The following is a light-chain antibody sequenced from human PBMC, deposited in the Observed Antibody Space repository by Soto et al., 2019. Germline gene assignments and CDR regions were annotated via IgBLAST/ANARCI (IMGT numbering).Light chain of an antibody. CDR3: QQYNNWPLT. CDR1: QSVSSN. Sequence: EIAMTQPPATLSVSPGERATLTCRASQSVSSNVAWYQQIPGQTPRLLIYGASTRATGIPVRFSGSGSGTEFTLTITSLQSEDFAVYWCQQYNNWPLTFGPGTRL. CDR2: GAS. V-gene: IGKV3-15*01. J-gene: IGKJ5*01.